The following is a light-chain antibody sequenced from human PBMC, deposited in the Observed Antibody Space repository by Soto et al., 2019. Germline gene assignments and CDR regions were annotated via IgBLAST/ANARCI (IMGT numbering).Light chain of an antibody. CDR3: QQYSIYPYT. V-gene: IGKV1-5*03. J-gene: IGKJ2*01. CDR1: QSLSSR. CDR2: QAS. Sequence: DIQMTQSPSTLPASVGDRVTITCRASQSLSSRLAWYQQKAGKAPRLLIYQASTFESGVPSRFSGSGSETEFSLTISSLQPDDFATYYCQQYSIYPYTFGQGTKVEIK.